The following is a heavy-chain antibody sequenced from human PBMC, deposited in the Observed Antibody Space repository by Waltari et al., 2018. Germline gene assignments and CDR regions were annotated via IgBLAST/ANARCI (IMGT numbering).Heavy chain of an antibody. D-gene: IGHD3-9*01. V-gene: IGHV4-38-2*02. J-gene: IGHJ4*02. CDR2: IYHSGST. CDR3: AREVVTILPFDY. Sequence: QVQLQESGPGLVKPSETLSLTCAVPGYSISSGYYWGWIRQPPGKGLEWIGSIYHSGSTYYNPSLKSRVTISVDTSKNQFSLKLSSVTAADTAVYYCAREVVTILPFDYWGQGTLVTVSS. CDR1: GYSISSGYY.